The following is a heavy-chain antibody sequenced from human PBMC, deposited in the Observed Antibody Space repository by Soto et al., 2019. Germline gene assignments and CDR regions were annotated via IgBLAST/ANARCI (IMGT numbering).Heavy chain of an antibody. J-gene: IGHJ4*02. D-gene: IGHD1-20*01. CDR2: INSDGSST. CDR3: AREERYNWNYFDY. V-gene: IGHV3-74*01. CDR1: GFTFSSYW. Sequence: PGGSLRLSCAASGFTFSSYWMHWVRQAPGKALVWVSRINSDGSSTSYADSVKGGFTISRDNAKNTLYLQMNSLRAEDTAVYYCAREERYNWNYFDYWGQGTLVTVSS.